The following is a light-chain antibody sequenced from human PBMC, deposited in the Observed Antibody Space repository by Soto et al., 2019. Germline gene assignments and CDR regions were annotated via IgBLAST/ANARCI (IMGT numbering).Light chain of an antibody. J-gene: IGLJ2*01. CDR2: LNSDGSH. Sequence: QLVLTQSPSASASLGASVKLTCTLSSGHSSYAIAWHQQQPEKGPRYLMKLNSDGSHSKGDGIPDRFSGSSSGAERYLTISSLQSEDEADSDCQTWGTGSKVFGGGTKLTVL. CDR1: SGHSSYA. CDR3: QTWGTGSKV. V-gene: IGLV4-69*01.